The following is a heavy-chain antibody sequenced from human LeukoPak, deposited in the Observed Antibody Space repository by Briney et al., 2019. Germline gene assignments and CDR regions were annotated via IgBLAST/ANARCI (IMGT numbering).Heavy chain of an antibody. CDR3: ARALRMPIAAGFAEYFQH. J-gene: IGHJ1*01. Sequence: ASVKVSCKASGYTFTSYDINWVRQATGQGLEWMGWMNPNSGNTGYAQKFQGRVTMTRNTSISTAYMELSSLRSEDTAVYYCARALRMPIAAGFAEYFQHWGQGTLVTVSS. CDR2: MNPNSGNT. V-gene: IGHV1-8*01. D-gene: IGHD6-13*01. CDR1: GYTFTSYD.